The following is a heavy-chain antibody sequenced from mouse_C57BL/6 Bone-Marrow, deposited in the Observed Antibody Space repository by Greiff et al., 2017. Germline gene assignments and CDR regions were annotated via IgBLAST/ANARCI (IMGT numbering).Heavy chain of an antibody. V-gene: IGHV14-4*01. Sequence: EVQLQQSGAELVRPGASVKLSCTASGFNFKDDYMHWVKQRPEQGLEWIGWIDPENGDTEYASKFQGKATITADTSSNTAYLQLSSLTSEDAAVYYCSTYGLFDYWGRGTALTVSS. CDR3: STYGLFDY. CDR1: GFNFKDDY. D-gene: IGHD1-1*02. J-gene: IGHJ2*01. CDR2: IDPENGDT.